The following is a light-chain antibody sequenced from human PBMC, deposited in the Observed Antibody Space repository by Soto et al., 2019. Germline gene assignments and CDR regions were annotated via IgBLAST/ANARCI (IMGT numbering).Light chain of an antibody. CDR3: QHYNSYSEA. J-gene: IGKJ1*01. CDR2: GTS. Sequence: DIQMTQSPSSLSASVGDRVTITCQASQSISNSLNWYQQKPGKAPNLLIYGTSSLQNGVPSRFGGSGSGTEFTLTISSLQPDDFATYYCQHYNSYSEAFGQGTKVDIK. CDR1: QSISNS. V-gene: IGKV1-39*01.